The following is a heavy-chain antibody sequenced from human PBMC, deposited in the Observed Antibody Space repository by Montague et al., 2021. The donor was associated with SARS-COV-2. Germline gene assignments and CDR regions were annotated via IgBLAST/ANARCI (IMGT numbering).Heavy chain of an antibody. CDR2: TNQDETAK. V-gene: IGHV3-7*01. CDR1: GFPSGDYQ. Sequence: SFSASGFPSGDYQMTWVRQAPGKGLQWVANTNQDETAKTYVDSVKGRFTISRDNAKNSLILQMNSLKDEDTAVYYCARSPRGSGTGWLDYWGQGTLVTVSS. D-gene: IGHD3/OR15-3a*01. J-gene: IGHJ4*02. CDR3: ARSPRGSGTGWLDY.